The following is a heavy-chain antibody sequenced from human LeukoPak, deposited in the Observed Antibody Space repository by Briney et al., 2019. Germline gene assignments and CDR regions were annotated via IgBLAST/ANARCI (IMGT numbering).Heavy chain of an antibody. V-gene: IGHV3-53*01. CDR3: ARDWGYCSGGSCYSAFDY. D-gene: IGHD2-15*01. Sequence: PGGSLRLSYAASGFTVSSNYMSWVRQAPGKGLEWVSVIYSGGSTYYADSVKGRFTISRDNSKNTLYLQMNSLRAEDTAVYYCARDWGYCSGGSCYSAFDYWGQGTLVTVSS. CDR2: IYSGGST. CDR1: GFTVSSNY. J-gene: IGHJ4*02.